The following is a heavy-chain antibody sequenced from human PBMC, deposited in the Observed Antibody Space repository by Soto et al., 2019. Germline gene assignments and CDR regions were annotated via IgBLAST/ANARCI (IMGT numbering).Heavy chain of an antibody. CDR1: GGSISSGDYY. V-gene: IGHV4-30-4*01. D-gene: IGHD5-18*01. CDR3: AREVDSYGFLDY. J-gene: IGHJ4*02. CDR2: IYYSGST. Sequence: SETLSLTCTVSGGSISSGDYYWSWIRQPPGKGLEWIGYIYYSGSTYYNPSLKSRVTISVDTSKNQFSLKLSSVTAADTAAYYCAREVDSYGFLDYWGQGTLVTVSS.